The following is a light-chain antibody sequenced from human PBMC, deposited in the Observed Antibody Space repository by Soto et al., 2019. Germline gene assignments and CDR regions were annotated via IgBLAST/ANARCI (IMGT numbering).Light chain of an antibody. CDR1: QGTSSY. V-gene: IGKV1-9*01. CDR3: HQLNAYPLT. CDR2: GAS. Sequence: ASQGTSSYLAWFQQKXGRARRLLIYGASXLQSGVPATFSGSGSGSDFTLTTSNLQPEDFATYYCHQLNAYPLTLGPGTRLEI. J-gene: IGKJ5*01.